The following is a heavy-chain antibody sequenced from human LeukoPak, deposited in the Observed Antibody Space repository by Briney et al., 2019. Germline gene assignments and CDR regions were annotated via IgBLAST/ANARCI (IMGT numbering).Heavy chain of an antibody. V-gene: IGHV3-49*04. J-gene: IGHJ4*02. CDR1: GFTFGDYA. Sequence: GGSLRLSCTASGFTFGDYAMSWVRQAPGKGLEWVGFIRSKAYGGTTEYAASVKGRFTISRDDSKSIAYLQMNSLKTEDTAVYYCTREVVVVAATSRSYHLDYWGQGTLVTVSS. CDR2: IRSKAYGGTT. CDR3: TREVVVVAATSRSYHLDY. D-gene: IGHD2-15*01.